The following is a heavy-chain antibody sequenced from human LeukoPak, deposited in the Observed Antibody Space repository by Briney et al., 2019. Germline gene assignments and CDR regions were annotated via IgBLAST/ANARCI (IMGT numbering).Heavy chain of an antibody. CDR1: GYTFTCYY. D-gene: IGHD3-3*01. Sequence: ASVKVSCKASGYTFTCYYMHWVRQAPGQGLEWMGWINPNSGGTNYAQKFQGRVTMTRDTSISTAYMELSRLRSDDTAVYYCARGAEYYDFWSGYSTNGFDPWGQGTLVTVSS. V-gene: IGHV1-2*02. CDR2: INPNSGGT. CDR3: ARGAEYYDFWSGYSTNGFDP. J-gene: IGHJ5*02.